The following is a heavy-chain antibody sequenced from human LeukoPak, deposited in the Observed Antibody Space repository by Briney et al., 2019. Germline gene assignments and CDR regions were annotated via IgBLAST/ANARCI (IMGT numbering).Heavy chain of an antibody. CDR2: IRSDESDT. D-gene: IGHD1-26*01. Sequence: GGSLRLSCAASGFTFSNYGMHWVRQTPGEGLEWVAFIRSDESDTYYADSVKGRFTLSRDNSKNTLYLQMNSLKREDTGVYYCAKDLLTLVGAALDYWGQGTLVTVSS. CDR1: GFTFSNYG. CDR3: AKDLLTLVGAALDY. V-gene: IGHV3-30*02. J-gene: IGHJ4*02.